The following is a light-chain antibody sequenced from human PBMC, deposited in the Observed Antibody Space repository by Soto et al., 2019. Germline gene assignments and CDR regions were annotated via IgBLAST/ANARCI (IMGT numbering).Light chain of an antibody. Sequence: DIQMTQSPSSLSASVGDRVTIACRASQRIDTYLNWYQQKPGKAPKLLIYAASSLQSGVPSRFSGSGSGTDFTLTISSLQPEDFATYYCQQSYNPPWTFGQGTKVEIK. CDR2: AAS. CDR1: QRIDTY. V-gene: IGKV1-39*01. J-gene: IGKJ1*01. CDR3: QQSYNPPWT.